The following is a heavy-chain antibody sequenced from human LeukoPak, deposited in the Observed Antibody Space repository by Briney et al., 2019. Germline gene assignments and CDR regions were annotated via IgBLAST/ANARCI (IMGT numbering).Heavy chain of an antibody. CDR1: GGSISSSSYY. CDR2: IYYSGST. J-gene: IGHJ4*02. V-gene: IGHV4-39*01. CDR3: ARLTLGFWSGYYKYYFDY. D-gene: IGHD3-3*01. Sequence: SETLSLTCTVSGGSISSSSYYWGWIRQPLGKGLEWIGSIYYSGSTYYNPSLKSRVTISVDTSKNQFSLKLSSVTAADTAVYYCARLTLGFWSGYYKYYFDYWGQGTLVTVSS.